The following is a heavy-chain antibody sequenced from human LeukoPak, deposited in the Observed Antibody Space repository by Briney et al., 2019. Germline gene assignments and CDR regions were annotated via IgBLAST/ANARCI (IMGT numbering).Heavy chain of an antibody. CDR2: MNPNSGNT. Sequence: ASVKVSCKPSGYTFTTYDINWVRQATGQGLEWMGWMNPNSGNTGYAQKFQGRVTMTRDTSTGTAYMELSSLRSEDTAMYYCARGTKPSDYWGQGTLVTVSS. J-gene: IGHJ4*02. CDR3: ARGTKPSDY. V-gene: IGHV1-8*01. D-gene: IGHD3-10*01. CDR1: GYTFTTYD.